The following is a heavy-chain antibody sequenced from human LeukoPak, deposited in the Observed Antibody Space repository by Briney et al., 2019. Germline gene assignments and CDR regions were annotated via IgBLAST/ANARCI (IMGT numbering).Heavy chain of an antibody. V-gene: IGHV3-48*01. CDR2: ISSSSSTI. J-gene: IGHJ4*02. D-gene: IGHD6-19*01. CDR1: GFSVSDYW. Sequence: GGSLRLSCGASGFSVSDYWMNWVRQAPGKGLEWVSYISSSSSTIYYADSVKGRFTISRDNAKNSLYLQMNSLRAEDTAVYYCARGKSSGWYHYFDYWGQGTLVTVSS. CDR3: ARGKSSGWYHYFDY.